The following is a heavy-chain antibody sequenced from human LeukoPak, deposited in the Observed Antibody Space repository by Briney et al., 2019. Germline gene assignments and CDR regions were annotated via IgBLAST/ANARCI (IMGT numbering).Heavy chain of an antibody. D-gene: IGHD3-10*01. Sequence: PSETLSLTCAVPGYSISSGYYWGWIRQPPGKGLEWIGSIYHSGSTYYNPSLKSRVTISVDTSKNQFSLKLSSVTAADTAVYYCARLIYYGSGSEFDYWGQGTLVTVSS. CDR1: GYSISSGYY. J-gene: IGHJ4*02. CDR3: ARLIYYGSGSEFDY. V-gene: IGHV4-38-2*01. CDR2: IYHSGST.